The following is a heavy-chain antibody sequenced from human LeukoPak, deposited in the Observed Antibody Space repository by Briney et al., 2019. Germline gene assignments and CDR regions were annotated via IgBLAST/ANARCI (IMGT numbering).Heavy chain of an antibody. V-gene: IGHV4-34*01. D-gene: IGHD2-2*01. CDR2: INHSGST. CDR3: ARGPQDSIVVVPAANGGYGYYGMDV. J-gene: IGHJ6*02. Sequence: SETLSLTCAVYGGSFSGYYWSWIRQPPGKGLEWIGEINHSGSTNYNPSLKSRVTISVDTSKNQFSLKLSSATAADTAVYYCARGPQDSIVVVPAANGGYGYYGMDVWGQGTTVTVSS. CDR1: GGSFSGYY.